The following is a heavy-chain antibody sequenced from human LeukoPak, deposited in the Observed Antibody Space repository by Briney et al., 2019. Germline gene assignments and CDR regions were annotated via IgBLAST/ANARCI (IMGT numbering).Heavy chain of an antibody. CDR3: ARSIGSDRDAFDI. V-gene: IGHV1-69*04. D-gene: IGHD6-6*01. Sequence: GASVKVSCKASGGTFSSYAISWVRQAPGQGLEWMGRIIPILGIANYAQKFQGRVTITADKSTSTAYMELSSLRSEDTAVYYCARSIGSDRDAFDIWGQGTMVTVSS. J-gene: IGHJ3*02. CDR2: IIPILGIA. CDR1: GGTFSSYA.